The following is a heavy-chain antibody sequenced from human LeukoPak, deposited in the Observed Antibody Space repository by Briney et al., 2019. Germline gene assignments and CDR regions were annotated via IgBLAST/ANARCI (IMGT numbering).Heavy chain of an antibody. CDR1: GGSISSNIYY. CDR3: ARHPPGVITGGLDI. J-gene: IGHJ3*02. Sequence: PSETLSLTCTVSGGSISSNIYYWGWICQPPGKGLEWLASIYYSGITYQNPSLKSRVTISVDTSKNHFSLKLTSLTAADTAVYYCARHPPGVITGGLDIWGQGTMVPVSS. D-gene: IGHD3-16*02. CDR2: IYYSGIT. V-gene: IGHV4-39*01.